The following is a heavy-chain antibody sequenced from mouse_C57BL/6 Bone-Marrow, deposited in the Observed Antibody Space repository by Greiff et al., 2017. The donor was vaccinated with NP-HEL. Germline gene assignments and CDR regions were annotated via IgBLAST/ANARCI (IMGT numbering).Heavy chain of an antibody. CDR3: ARLGWYFDV. CDR1: GYTFPSYW. J-gene: IGHJ1*03. Sequence: QVQLKQPGAELVRPGSSVKLSCKASGYTFPSYWMHWVKPRPIQGLEWIGNIDPSDSETHYNQKFKDKATLTVDKSSSTAYMQPSSLTSEDSAVYYCARLGWYFDVWGTGTTVTVSS. V-gene: IGHV1-52*01. CDR2: IDPSDSET.